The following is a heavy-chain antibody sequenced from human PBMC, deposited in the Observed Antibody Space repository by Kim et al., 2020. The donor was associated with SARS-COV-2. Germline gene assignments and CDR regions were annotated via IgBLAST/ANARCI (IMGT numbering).Heavy chain of an antibody. CDR1: GSAFSGYG. Sequence: GGSLRLSCAAAGSAFSGYGMHWVRQAAGKGLEWVAGIASDGSNEFYSDTVKGRFTISTDNPENTLFLQLNILRAADTAVYYGARADNLIDSQQQIIGEY. CDR2: IASDGSNE. V-gene: IGHV3-33*01. J-gene: IGHJ1*01. D-gene: IGHD6-13*01. CDR3: ARADNLIDSQQQIIGEY.